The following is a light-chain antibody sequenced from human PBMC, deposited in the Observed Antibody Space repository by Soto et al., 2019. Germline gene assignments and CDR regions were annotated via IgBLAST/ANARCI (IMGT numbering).Light chain of an antibody. CDR3: QSYDSSLGGSVI. V-gene: IGLV1-40*01. J-gene: IGLJ2*01. Sequence: QAVVTQPPSVSGAPGQRVTISCTGSSSNIGAGHDVHWYQHLPGTAPKLLISANNNRPSGVPDRFSGFNSGTSASLAIAGLQAEDEADYYCQSYDSSLGGSVIFGGGTKVTVL. CDR1: SSNIGAGHD. CDR2: ANN.